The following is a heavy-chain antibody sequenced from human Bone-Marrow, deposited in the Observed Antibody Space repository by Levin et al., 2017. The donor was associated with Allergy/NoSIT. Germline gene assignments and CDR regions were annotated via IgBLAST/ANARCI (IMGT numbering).Heavy chain of an antibody. CDR3: AREQQLVLDAFDI. D-gene: IGHD6-13*01. CDR1: GITVSRNY. J-gene: IGHJ3*02. V-gene: IGHV3-66*02. CDR2: IYRDDTT. Sequence: SCAASGITVSRNYMNWIRQAPGKGLEWVAVIYRDDTTWYADSVKGRFTISRDKSKNTLYLQMHSLTPEDTAVYYCAREQQLVLDAFDIWGQGTMVIVSS.